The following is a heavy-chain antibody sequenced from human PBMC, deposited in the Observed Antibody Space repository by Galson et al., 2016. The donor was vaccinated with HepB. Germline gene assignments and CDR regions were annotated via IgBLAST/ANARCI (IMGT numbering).Heavy chain of an antibody. CDR2: IPYIGNT. CDR1: GGSISSGDYY. CDR3: ARATRIVAKVGDWFDP. D-gene: IGHD5-12*01. Sequence: TLSLTCTVSGGSISSGDYYWTWIRQYPGKGLELIGDIPYIGNTYYNPSLKSRLNISLDTSTNHFSLKLRSVTAADTAVYYCARATRIVAKVGDWFDPWGQGTLVTVSS. J-gene: IGHJ5*02. V-gene: IGHV4-31*03.